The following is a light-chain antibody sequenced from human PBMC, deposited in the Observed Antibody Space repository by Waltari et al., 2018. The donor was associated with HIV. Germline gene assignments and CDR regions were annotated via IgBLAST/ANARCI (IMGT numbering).Light chain of an antibody. CDR3: AAWDDSLNGQVV. J-gene: IGLJ2*01. CDR2: GND. CDR1: GSNIGTNT. V-gene: IGLV1-44*01. Sequence: HSVLTQPASVSATPGQRVTISCSGRGSNIGTNTVSWSQIFPGTAPKLFIFGNDQRPSGVPDRCSGSRSGTSASLTISGLQSEDEATYFCAAWDDSLNGQVVFGGGTLLTVL.